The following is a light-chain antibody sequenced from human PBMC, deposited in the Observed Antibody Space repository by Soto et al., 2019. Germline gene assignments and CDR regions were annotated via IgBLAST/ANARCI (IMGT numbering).Light chain of an antibody. V-gene: IGLV1-40*01. J-gene: IGLJ3*02. CDR3: QSYDGSLSGWV. CDR1: SSNIGAGYD. Sequence: QAVVTQPPSVSGAPGKRVTISCTGSSSNIGAGYDVHWYQQLPGTAPKLLIYSNSNRPSGVPDRFSGSKSGTSASLAITGLQAEDEADYYCQSYDGSLSGWVFGGGTQLTVL. CDR2: SNS.